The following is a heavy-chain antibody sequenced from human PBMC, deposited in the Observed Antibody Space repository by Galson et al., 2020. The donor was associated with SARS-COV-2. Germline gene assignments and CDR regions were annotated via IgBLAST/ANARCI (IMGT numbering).Heavy chain of an antibody. CDR1: GFSLSTSGVG. J-gene: IGHJ4*02. CDR2: LHWDDHK. D-gene: IGHD3-16*01. Sequence: SGPTLVKPTQTLTLTCTFSGFSLSTSGVGVGWIRQPPGKALEWLALLHWDDHKRYSPSLKSRRTITKDTSKNQVVLTMTNMDPGDTASDYGAHDRPWFGGSRFYCWGQGTLDAVS. V-gene: IGHV2-5*02. CDR3: AHDRPWFGGSRFYC.